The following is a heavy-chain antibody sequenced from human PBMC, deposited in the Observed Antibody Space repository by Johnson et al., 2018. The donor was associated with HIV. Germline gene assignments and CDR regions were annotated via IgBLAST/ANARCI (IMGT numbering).Heavy chain of an antibody. CDR2: ISYDGSNK. CDR1: VFTFSSYA. J-gene: IGHJ3*02. Sequence: VQLVESGGGVVQPGRSLRLSCAASVFTFSSYAMHWVRQAPGKGLEWVAVISYDGSNKYYADSVKGRFTISRDNSKNTLYLQMNSLRAEDTAVYYCARGSWSSGSYGIWYAFDIWGQGTKVTVSS. D-gene: IGHD1-26*01. V-gene: IGHV3-30*04. CDR3: ARGSWSSGSYGIWYAFDI.